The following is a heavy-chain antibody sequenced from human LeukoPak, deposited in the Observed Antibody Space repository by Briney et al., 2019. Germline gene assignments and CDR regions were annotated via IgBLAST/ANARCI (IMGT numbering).Heavy chain of an antibody. V-gene: IGHV1-69*05. CDR1: GGTFSSYA. CDR3: ARGRLGRNDDFWSGTEYYYYMDV. Sequence: GASVKVSCKASGGTFSSYAISWVRQAPGQGLEWMGGIIPIFGTANYAQKFQGRVTITTDESTSTAYMELSSLRSEDTAVYYCARGRLGRNDDFWSGTEYYYYMDVWGKGTTVTVSS. D-gene: IGHD3-3*01. J-gene: IGHJ6*03. CDR2: IIPIFGTA.